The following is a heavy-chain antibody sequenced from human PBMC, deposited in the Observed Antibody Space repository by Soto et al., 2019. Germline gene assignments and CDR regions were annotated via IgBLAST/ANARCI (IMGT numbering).Heavy chain of an antibody. Sequence: GASVKVSCKASGYTFTSYGISWVRQAPGQGLEWMGWISAYNGNTNYAQKLQGRVTMTTDTSTSTAYMEMRSLTSEDTAVYYCARDLLPRYSFSGFDPWGQGTQVTVSS. CDR1: GYTFTSYG. D-gene: IGHD5-12*01. CDR2: ISAYNGNT. CDR3: ARDLLPRYSFSGFDP. V-gene: IGHV1-18*04. J-gene: IGHJ5*02.